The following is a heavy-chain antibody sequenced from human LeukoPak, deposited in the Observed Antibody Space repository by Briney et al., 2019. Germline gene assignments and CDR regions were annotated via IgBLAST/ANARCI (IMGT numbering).Heavy chain of an antibody. CDR3: ARDVGSSGWYSAFDI. CDR2: ISSSSSYI. CDR1: GFTFSSYS. Sequence: PGGSLRLPCAASGFTFSSYSMNWVRQAPGKGLEWVSSISSSSSYIYYADSVKGRFTISRDNAKNSLYLQMNSLRAEDTAVYYCARDVGSSGWYSAFDIWGQGTMVTVSS. V-gene: IGHV3-21*01. J-gene: IGHJ3*02. D-gene: IGHD6-19*01.